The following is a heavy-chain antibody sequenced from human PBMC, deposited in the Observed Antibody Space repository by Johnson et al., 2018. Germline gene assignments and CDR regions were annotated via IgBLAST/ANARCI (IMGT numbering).Heavy chain of an antibody. V-gene: IGHV3-7*01. CDR2: INEDGSLK. CDR3: ARPPGRRLDI. CDR1: GFTFRNYW. J-gene: IGHJ3*02. Sequence: VQLQESGGGLVQXGRSLRLSCAASGFTFRNYWMTWVRQAPGKGPEWVANINEDGSLKYYVDSVKGRFTISRDNAKDSLYPQMNSLRAEDTAIYYGARPPGRRLDIWGQGTMVTVSP. D-gene: IGHD7-27*01.